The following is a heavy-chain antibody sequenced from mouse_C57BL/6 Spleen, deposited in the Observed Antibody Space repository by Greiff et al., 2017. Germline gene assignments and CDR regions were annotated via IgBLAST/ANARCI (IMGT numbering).Heavy chain of an antibody. J-gene: IGHJ2*01. V-gene: IGHV1-82*01. Sequence: VQVVESGPELVKPGASVKISCKASGYAFSSSWLNWVKQRPGKGLEWIGRIYPGDGDTKYNGQFKGMATLTAARASSTSYMQLSSLTSEDSAVFFCARQGYGSSYGYFDYWGQGTTLTVSS. CDR3: ARQGYGSSYGYFDY. CDR1: GYAFSSSW. CDR2: IYPGDGDT. D-gene: IGHD1-1*01.